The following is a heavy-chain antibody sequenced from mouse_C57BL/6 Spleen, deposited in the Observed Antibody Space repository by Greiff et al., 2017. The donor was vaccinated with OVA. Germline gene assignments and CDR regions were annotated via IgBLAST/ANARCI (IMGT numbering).Heavy chain of an antibody. Sequence: EVQLQQSGAELVRPGASVKLSCTASGFNIKDDYMHWVKQRPEQGLEWIGWIDPENGDTEYASKFQGKATITADTSSNTAYLQLSSLTSEDTAVYYCTAYDGPSWFAYWGQGTLVTVSA. V-gene: IGHV14-4*01. CDR3: TAYDGPSWFAY. D-gene: IGHD2-3*01. CDR2: IDPENGDT. CDR1: GFNIKDDY. J-gene: IGHJ3*01.